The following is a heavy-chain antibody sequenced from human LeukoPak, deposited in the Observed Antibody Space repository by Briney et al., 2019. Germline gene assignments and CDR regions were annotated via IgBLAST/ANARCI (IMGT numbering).Heavy chain of an antibody. J-gene: IGHJ3*01. D-gene: IGHD4-17*01. Sequence: SETLSLTCTVSGGSISSYYWSWIRQPAGKGLDWIGRIYTSGSTNYNPSLKSRVTMSVDTSKNQFSLKLSSVTAADTAVYYCATRGAYGDYLAKWGQGTMVTVSS. V-gene: IGHV4-4*07. CDR2: IYTSGST. CDR3: ATRGAYGDYLAK. CDR1: GGSISSYY.